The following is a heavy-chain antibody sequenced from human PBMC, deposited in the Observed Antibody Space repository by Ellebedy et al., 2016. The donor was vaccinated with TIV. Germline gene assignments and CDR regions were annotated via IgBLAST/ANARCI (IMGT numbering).Heavy chain of an antibody. Sequence: SETLSLTXTVSGGSISSGGYYWSWIRQHPGKGLEWIGYIYYSGSTYYNPSLKSRVTISVDTSKNQFSLKLSSVTAADTAVYYCARYRGYSHQGYFDYWGQGTLVTVSS. D-gene: IGHD5-18*01. CDR1: GGSISSGGYY. CDR3: ARYRGYSHQGYFDY. J-gene: IGHJ4*02. CDR2: IYYSGST. V-gene: IGHV4-31*03.